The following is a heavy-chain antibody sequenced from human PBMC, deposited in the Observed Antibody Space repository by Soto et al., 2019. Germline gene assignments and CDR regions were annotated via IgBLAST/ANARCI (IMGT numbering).Heavy chain of an antibody. J-gene: IGHJ4*02. D-gene: IGHD5-18*01. V-gene: IGHV3-23*01. CDR2: ISGSGGST. CDR1: GFTFSTYA. Sequence: GGSLRLSCAASGFTFSTYAMSRVRQAPGKGLEWVSAISGSGGSTYYADSVKDRFTISRDNSKNTLYLQMNSLRAEDTAVYYCAGGVDTAMVTDHFDYWGQGTLVTVSS. CDR3: AGGVDTAMVTDHFDY.